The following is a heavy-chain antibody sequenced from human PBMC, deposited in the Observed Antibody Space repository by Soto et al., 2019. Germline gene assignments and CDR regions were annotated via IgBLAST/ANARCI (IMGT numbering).Heavy chain of an antibody. D-gene: IGHD1-1*01. Sequence: GGSLRLSCAASGFTVSSNYMSWVRQAPGKGLEWVSVIYSGGSTYYADSVKGRFTISRDNSKNTLYLQMNSLRAEDTAVYYCARDADNWNDHAFDIWGQGTMVTVSS. CDR3: ARDADNWNDHAFDI. CDR1: GFTVSSNY. J-gene: IGHJ3*02. V-gene: IGHV3-66*01. CDR2: IYSGGST.